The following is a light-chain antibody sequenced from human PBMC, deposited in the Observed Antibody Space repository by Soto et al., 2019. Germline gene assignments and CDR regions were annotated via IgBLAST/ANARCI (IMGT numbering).Light chain of an antibody. CDR2: EVS. J-gene: IGLJ3*02. CDR1: SSDVGGYKY. Sequence: QSALTQPPSASGSPGQSVTISCTGTSSDVGGYKYVSWYQQHAGKAPKLMIYEVSKRPSGVPDRFSGSKSGNTASLTVSGLQAGDEADYYCSSYAGSNSVVFGGGTKVTVL. CDR3: SSYAGSNSVV. V-gene: IGLV2-8*01.